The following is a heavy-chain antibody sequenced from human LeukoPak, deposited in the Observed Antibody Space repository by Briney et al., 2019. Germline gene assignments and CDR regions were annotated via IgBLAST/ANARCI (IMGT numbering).Heavy chain of an antibody. CDR2: IIPILGIA. CDR3: ARNYGSGSYYIYSP. Sequence: AAVKLSFKSSAGTFSSYAYRWVRPAPGQGLEWMGRIIPILGIANYAQKFHCRVTITADKSTSTAYMELSGLRSEDTAVYYCARNYGSGSYYIYSPWGQGTLVTVSS. D-gene: IGHD3-10*01. CDR1: AGTFSSYA. J-gene: IGHJ5*02. V-gene: IGHV1-69*04.